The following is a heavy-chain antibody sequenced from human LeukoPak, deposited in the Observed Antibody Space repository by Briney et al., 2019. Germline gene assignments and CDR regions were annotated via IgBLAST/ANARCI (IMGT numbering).Heavy chain of an antibody. CDR3: ARDGEGGMVWGSTPGYFDY. J-gene: IGHJ4*02. CDR1: GFIFSSYG. CDR2: IRNDGSNK. D-gene: IGHD3-16*01. V-gene: IGHV3-33*01. Sequence: TGGSMRLSSAAAGFIFSSYGMHWVRQAASKVLGWVAVIRNDGSNKYYADSVKGRFTISRDNSKNTLYLQMNSLRAEDTAVYYCARDGEGGMVWGSTPGYFDYWGQGTLVTVSS.